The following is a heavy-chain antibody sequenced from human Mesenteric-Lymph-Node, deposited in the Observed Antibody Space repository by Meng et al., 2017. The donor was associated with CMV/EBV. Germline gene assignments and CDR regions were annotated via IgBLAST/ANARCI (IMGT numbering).Heavy chain of an antibody. J-gene: IGHJ4*02. V-gene: IGHV4-30-4*05. CDR2: IHYSGLT. Sequence: GAMGGGGYDWRWLRRRPGPGLYWSGNIHYSGLTTYRPSLRRRFTISADSSKNQFSLRLRSVTAADTAVYYCAKDQDNSFQWGGIDSWGQGLLVTVSS. CDR1: GAMGGGGYD. CDR3: AKDQDNSFQWGGIDS. D-gene: IGHD2/OR15-2a*01.